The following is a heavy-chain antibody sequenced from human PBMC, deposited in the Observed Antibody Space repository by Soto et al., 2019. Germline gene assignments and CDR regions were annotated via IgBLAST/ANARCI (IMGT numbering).Heavy chain of an antibody. V-gene: IGHV4-31*03. J-gene: IGHJ4*02. Sequence: QGQLRESGQGLVKPSKTLSLTCPVSGGSFNSGGSSWNWIRQHPGKGLEWIGYMYYSGSTYYTPSLRRRVIISADTSVNHCSLKLSSVTAADTDVYFCARGYRQSGDSSSWVFDYWGQGTLVNVSS. D-gene: IGHD6-13*01. CDR2: MYYSGST. CDR3: ARGYRQSGDSSSWVFDY. CDR1: GGSFNSGGSS.